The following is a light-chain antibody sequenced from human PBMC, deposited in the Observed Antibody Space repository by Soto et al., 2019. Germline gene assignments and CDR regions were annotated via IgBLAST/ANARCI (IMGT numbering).Light chain of an antibody. J-gene: IGLJ1*01. CDR2: SDN. V-gene: IGLV1-44*01. Sequence: QSVLTQPPSASGTPGQRVTISCSGSSSDIGSNTVSWYQQLPGTAPKLLIYSDNQRPSGVPDRFSGSKSGTSASLAISGLQSEDRADYYCAAWDDRLIGYVFGTGTKLTVL. CDR3: AAWDDRLIGYV. CDR1: SSDIGSNT.